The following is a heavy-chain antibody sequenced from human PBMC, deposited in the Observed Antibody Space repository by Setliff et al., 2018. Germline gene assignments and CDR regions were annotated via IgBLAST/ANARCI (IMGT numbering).Heavy chain of an antibody. CDR2: IYHKGRT. CDR3: ASPRRDDLDSPFDAFDI. CDR1: GISISSGHY. D-gene: IGHD3-3*01. Sequence: LSLTCGVSGISISSGHYWGWIRQPPGKRLEWIATIYHKGRTYYNPSLDSRVTISLDTSKNHFSLRLSSVTAADTAVYYCASPRRDDLDSPFDAFDIWGQGTKVTVSS. V-gene: IGHV4-38-2*01. J-gene: IGHJ3*02.